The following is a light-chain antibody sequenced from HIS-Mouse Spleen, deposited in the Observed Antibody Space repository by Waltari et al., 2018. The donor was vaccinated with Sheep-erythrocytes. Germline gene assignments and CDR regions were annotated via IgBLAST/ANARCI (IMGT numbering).Light chain of an antibody. CDR3: YSTDSSGNHRV. V-gene: IGLV3-10*01. Sequence: SYELTQPPSVSVSPGQTARITCSGAALPKKYAYWYQQKSGQAPVLVIYVDSKRPSGIPERFSGSSSGTISTLTISGAQVEDEADYYCYSTDSSGNHRVCGGGTKLTVL. J-gene: IGLJ2*01. CDR1: ALPKKY. CDR2: VDS.